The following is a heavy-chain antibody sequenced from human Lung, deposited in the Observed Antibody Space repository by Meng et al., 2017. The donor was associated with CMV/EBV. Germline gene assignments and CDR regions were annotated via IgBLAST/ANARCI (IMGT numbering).Heavy chain of an antibody. J-gene: IGHJ6*02. CDR1: GHPITTYY. CDR3: ARDRAAIGYYYYVMDV. Sequence: SETXSLXCTVSGHPITTYYWSWIRQPPGKGLEWIGYIYYSGSTNYNPSLRSRVSISVDTSKNQFSLELSSVTAADTAIYCCARDRAAIGYYYYVMDVSGHGXTVTVSS. V-gene: IGHV4-59*01. D-gene: IGHD2-2*01. CDR2: IYYSGST.